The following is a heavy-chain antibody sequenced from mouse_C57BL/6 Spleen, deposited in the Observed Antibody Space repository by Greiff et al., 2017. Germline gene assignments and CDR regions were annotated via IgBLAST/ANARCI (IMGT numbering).Heavy chain of an antibody. CDR2: IDPEDGET. J-gene: IGHJ3*01. D-gene: IGHD3-2*02. CDR3: ARDSSDPTSFAY. Sequence: VQLQQSGAELVKPGASVKLSCTASGFNIKDYYMHWVKQRTEQGLEWIGRIDPEDGETKSAPKFQGKATITADTSSNTAYLQLSSLTSEDTAVYYCARDSSDPTSFAYWGQGTLVTVSA. CDR1: GFNIKDYY. V-gene: IGHV14-2*01.